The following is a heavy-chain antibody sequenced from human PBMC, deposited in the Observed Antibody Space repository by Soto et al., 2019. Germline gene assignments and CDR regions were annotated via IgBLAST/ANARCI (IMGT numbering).Heavy chain of an antibody. CDR1: GFTFSSYS. CDR2: ISSSSSYI. Sequence: GGSLRLSCAASGFTFSSYSMNWVRQAPGKGLEWVSSISSSSSYIYYADSVKGRFTISRDNAKNSLYLQMNSLRAEDTAVYYCARDQRSYEDGMDVWGQGTTVTVSS. D-gene: IGHD5-18*01. CDR3: ARDQRSYEDGMDV. J-gene: IGHJ6*02. V-gene: IGHV3-21*01.